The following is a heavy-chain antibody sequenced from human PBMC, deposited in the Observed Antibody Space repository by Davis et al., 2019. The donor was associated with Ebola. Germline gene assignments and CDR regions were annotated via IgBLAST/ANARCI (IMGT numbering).Heavy chain of an antibody. D-gene: IGHD3-3*01. Sequence: ASVTVSCKASGYTFSGYYINWVRQAPGQGLEWMGRVNPYSGGTNYAQKFQARVTMTRDTSISTAYMELSSLRSEDTAVYYCARTMGANRLRFLEWHLMDVWGQGTTVTVSS. CDR3: ARTMGANRLRFLEWHLMDV. J-gene: IGHJ6*02. CDR2: VNPYSGGT. CDR1: GYTFSGYY. V-gene: IGHV1-2*06.